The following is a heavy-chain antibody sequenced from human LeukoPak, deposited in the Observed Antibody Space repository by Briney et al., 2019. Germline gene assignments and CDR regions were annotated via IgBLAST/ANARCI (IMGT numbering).Heavy chain of an antibody. CDR1: GYTLTELS. J-gene: IGHJ4*02. CDR2: FDPEDGET. D-gene: IGHD6-13*01. V-gene: IGHV1-24*01. CDR3: AKGGSLAAAGFLDGYYFDY. Sequence: ASVKVSCKVSGYTLTELSMHWVRQAPGKGLEWMGGFDPEDGETIYAQKFQGRVTMTEDTSTDTAYMELSSLRSEDTAVYYCAKGGSLAAAGFLDGYYFDYWGQGTLVTVSS.